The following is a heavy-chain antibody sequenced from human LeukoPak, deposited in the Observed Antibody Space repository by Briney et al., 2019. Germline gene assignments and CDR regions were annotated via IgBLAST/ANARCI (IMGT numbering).Heavy chain of an antibody. D-gene: IGHD3-10*02. CDR3: AKEMLGEFDY. V-gene: IGHV3-66*01. CDR2: LYSGGST. J-gene: IGHJ4*02. Sequence: GGSLRLSRAASGFAVSTNYMSWVRQAAGKGREWVSVLYSGGSTYYTDSVKGRFTISRDNSKNTLYLQMNSLRTEDTAVYYCAKEMLGEFDYWGQGTLVTVSS. CDR1: GFAVSTNY.